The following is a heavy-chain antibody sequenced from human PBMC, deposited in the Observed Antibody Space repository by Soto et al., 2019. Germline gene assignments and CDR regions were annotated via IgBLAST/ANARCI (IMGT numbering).Heavy chain of an antibody. CDR3: ARAREDSSGRFDY. Sequence: QVQLVQSGAEVKQPGASMKVSCKASGYIFSDNYIHWVRQAPGQGLEWMAWINPKSGGTNYARNFQGRVTLTRDTSISTAYMELSRLTSDDTAVYYCARAREDSSGRFDYWGQATLVTVSS. CDR2: INPKSGGT. D-gene: IGHD3-22*01. CDR1: GYIFSDNY. J-gene: IGHJ4*02. V-gene: IGHV1-2*02.